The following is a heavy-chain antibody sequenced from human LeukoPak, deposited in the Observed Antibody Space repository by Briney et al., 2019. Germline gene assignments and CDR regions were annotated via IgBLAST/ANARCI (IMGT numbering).Heavy chain of an antibody. CDR1: GFTFSSYS. CDR2: ISSSSSTI. D-gene: IGHD3-22*01. V-gene: IGHV3-48*02. Sequence: GGSLRLSGAASGFTFSSYSMNWVRQAPGKGLEWVSYISSSSSTIYYADSVKGRFTISRDNAKNSLYLQMNSLRDEDTAVYYCARSFGYYYDSSGQFDYWGQGTLVTVSS. J-gene: IGHJ4*02. CDR3: ARSFGYYYDSSGQFDY.